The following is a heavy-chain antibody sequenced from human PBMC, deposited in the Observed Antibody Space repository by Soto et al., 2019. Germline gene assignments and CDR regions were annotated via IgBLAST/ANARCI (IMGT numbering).Heavy chain of an antibody. J-gene: IGHJ4*02. CDR3: ATRRSGSYYNY. D-gene: IGHD1-26*01. Sequence: SGPTLVNPTPTLTLTCTFSGFSLGTSGVGVDWSRQPPGKALEWRALIYWDDDKCYSPSLKRRLTIAKDTSNNQVVLTMTNMAPADTGPYSCATRRSGSYYNYWGEATLDTVSS. V-gene: IGHV2-5*02. CDR1: GFSLGTSGVG. CDR2: IYWDDDK.